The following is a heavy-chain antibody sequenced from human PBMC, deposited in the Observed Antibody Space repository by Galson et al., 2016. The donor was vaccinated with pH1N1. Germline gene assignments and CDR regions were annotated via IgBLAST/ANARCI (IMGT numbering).Heavy chain of an antibody. CDR3: VKYDSSGYYYGRLVN. D-gene: IGHD3-22*01. CDR2: ISGGGATT. Sequence: SLRLSCAPSGFTFSTFAMGWVRQAPGKGLQWLSAISGGGATTYYIDSVKGRFTISRDNSKNTLHLEMNSLKAEDTALYYCVKYDSSGYYYGRLVNWGQGNLVTVSS. J-gene: IGHJ4*02. V-gene: IGHV3-23*01. CDR1: GFTFSTFA.